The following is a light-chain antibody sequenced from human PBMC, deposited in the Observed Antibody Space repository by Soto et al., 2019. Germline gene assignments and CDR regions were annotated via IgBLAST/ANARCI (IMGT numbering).Light chain of an antibody. V-gene: IGKV1-39*01. CDR2: AAS. Sequence: DVQMTQSPSSLSASVGDGVTITCRASQSIKKSLNWYQQKPGKATKLLIFAASNLQSGVPSRFSGSGSGTDFTLTISSLQAEDFATYYCQQNYITPPWTFGPGTKVDIK. CDR3: QQNYITPPWT. CDR1: QSIKKS. J-gene: IGKJ1*01.